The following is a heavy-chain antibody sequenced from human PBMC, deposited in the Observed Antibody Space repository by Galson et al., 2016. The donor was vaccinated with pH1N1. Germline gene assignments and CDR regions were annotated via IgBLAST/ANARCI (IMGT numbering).Heavy chain of an antibody. J-gene: IGHJ6*03. CDR2: IFPGDSDT. CDR3: ARSPADPGYSHYYMDV. Sequence: QSGAEVKKPGESLKISCKGSGYSFTSYWIGWVRQMPGKGLEWMGIIFPGDSDTRYSPSFQGQVTISADKSISTAYLQWNSLRASDTAMYYCARSPADPGYSHYYMDVWGKGTTVSVSS. CDR1: GYSFTSYW. V-gene: IGHV5-51*03. D-gene: IGHD2-21*01.